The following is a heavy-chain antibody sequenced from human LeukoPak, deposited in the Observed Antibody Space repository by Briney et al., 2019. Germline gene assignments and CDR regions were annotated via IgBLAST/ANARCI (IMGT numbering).Heavy chain of an antibody. Sequence: SETLSLTCTVSGGSISSSPYYWGWIRQPPGKGLEWIGSIYYSGTAHYNPSLESRVTISVDTSKNQFSLKLASVTAADTAIYYCAKGAGGFSYYNWFDPWGQGTLVTVSS. J-gene: IGHJ5*02. CDR2: IYYSGTA. CDR3: AKGAGGFSYYNWFDP. D-gene: IGHD5-18*01. CDR1: GGSISSSPYY. V-gene: IGHV4-39*07.